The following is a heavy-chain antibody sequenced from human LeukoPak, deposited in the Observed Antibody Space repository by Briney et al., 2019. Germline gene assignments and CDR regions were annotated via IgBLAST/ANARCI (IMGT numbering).Heavy chain of an antibody. CDR1: GGSFSGYY. V-gene: IGHV4-34*01. CDR2: INHSGST. D-gene: IGHD3-9*01. J-gene: IGHJ3*02. CDR3: ARGRLRYFDWLCGAFDI. Sequence: SETLSLTCAVYGGSFSGYYWSWIRQPPGKGLEWIGEINHSGSTNYNPSLKSRVTISVDTSKNQFSLKLSSVTAADTAVYYCARGRLRYFDWLCGAFDIWGQGTMVTVSS.